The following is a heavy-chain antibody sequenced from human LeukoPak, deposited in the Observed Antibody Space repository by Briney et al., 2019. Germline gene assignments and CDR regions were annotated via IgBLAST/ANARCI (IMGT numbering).Heavy chain of an antibody. J-gene: IGHJ6*02. CDR1: GGSISSSSYY. Sequence: SETLSLTCTVSGGSISSSSYYWGWIRQPPGKGLEWIGSIYYSGSTYYNPSLKSRVTISVDTSKNQFSLKLSSVTAADTAVYCCARVYGDYLYGMDVWGQGTTVTVSS. CDR3: ARVYGDYLYGMDV. V-gene: IGHV4-39*01. CDR2: IYYSGST. D-gene: IGHD4-17*01.